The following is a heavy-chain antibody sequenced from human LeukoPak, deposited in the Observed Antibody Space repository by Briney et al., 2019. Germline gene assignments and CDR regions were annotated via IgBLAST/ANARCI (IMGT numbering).Heavy chain of an antibody. CDR3: ARVAYNWNDPFDY. Sequence: SETLSLTCTVSGGSISSHHWSWIRQPPGKGLEWIGYIYYSGNTNYNPSLKSRVTISVDTSKTQFSLKLSSVTAADTAVYYCARVAYNWNDPFDYWGQGTLVTVSS. J-gene: IGHJ4*02. V-gene: IGHV4-59*08. CDR2: IYYSGNT. D-gene: IGHD1-20*01. CDR1: GGSISSHH.